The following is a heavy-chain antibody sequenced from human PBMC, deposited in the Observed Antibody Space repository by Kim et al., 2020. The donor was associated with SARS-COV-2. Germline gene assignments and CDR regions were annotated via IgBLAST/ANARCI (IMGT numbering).Heavy chain of an antibody. V-gene: IGHV3-30*02. CDR3: AKDPNYYDSSGYSYFDY. D-gene: IGHD3-22*01. Sequence: EKSRFTISTVTSKNTLYLQMNSLRAEDTAVYYCAKDPNYYDSSGYSYFDYWGQGTLVTVSS. J-gene: IGHJ4*02.